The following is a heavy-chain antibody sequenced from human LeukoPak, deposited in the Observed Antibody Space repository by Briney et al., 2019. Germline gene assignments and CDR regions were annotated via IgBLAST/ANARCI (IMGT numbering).Heavy chain of an antibody. CDR2: ISSSSSYI. D-gene: IGHD4-17*01. CDR1: GFTFSSYS. J-gene: IGHJ6*02. Sequence: PGGSLRLSCAASGFTFSSYSMNWVRQAPGKGLEWVSSISSSSSYIYYADSVKGRFTISRANAKNSLYLQMNSLRAEDTAVYYCAREVGDFLGYFYGMDVWGQGTTVTVS. CDR3: AREVGDFLGYFYGMDV. V-gene: IGHV3-21*01.